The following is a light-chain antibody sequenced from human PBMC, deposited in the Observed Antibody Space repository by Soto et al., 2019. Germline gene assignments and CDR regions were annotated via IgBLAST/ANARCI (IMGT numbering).Light chain of an antibody. J-gene: IGKJ5*01. CDR3: QHYVERSPIT. CDR1: QSVSSN. CDR2: GAS. Sequence: EIVMTKSPATLSVSPGERATLSCRASQSVSSNLAWYQQKPGQAPRLLISGASSRATGIPDRFSGSGSGTDFTLTISRLEPEDFALYYCQHYVERSPITFGQGTRLEIK. V-gene: IGKV3-20*01.